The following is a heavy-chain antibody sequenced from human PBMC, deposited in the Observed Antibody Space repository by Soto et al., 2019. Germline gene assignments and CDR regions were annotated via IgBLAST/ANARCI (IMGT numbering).Heavy chain of an antibody. J-gene: IGHJ4*02. CDR3: ARGGAATDDILTGYYIDY. V-gene: IGHV4-59*01. CDR2: IYYSGST. D-gene: IGHD3-9*01. CDR1: GGSISSYY. Sequence: PSETLSLTCTVSGGSISSYYWSWIRQPPGKGLEWIGYIYYSGSTNYNPSLKSRVTISVDTSKNQFSLKLSSVTAADTAVYYCARGGAATDDILTGYYIDYWGQGTLVTVSS.